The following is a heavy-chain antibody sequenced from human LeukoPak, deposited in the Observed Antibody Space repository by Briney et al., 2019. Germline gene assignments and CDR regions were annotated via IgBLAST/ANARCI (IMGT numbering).Heavy chain of an antibody. CDR2: ISSSSSYI. D-gene: IGHD6-6*01. CDR3: VSLGYSSSSVRY. V-gene: IGHV3-21*01. J-gene: IGHJ4*02. CDR1: GFTFSSYS. Sequence: GGSLRLSCAASGFTFSSYSMNWVRQAPGKGLEWVSSISSSSSYIYYADSVKGRFTISRDNSKNTLYLQMNSLRAEDTAVYFCVSLGYSSSSVRYWGQGTLVTVSS.